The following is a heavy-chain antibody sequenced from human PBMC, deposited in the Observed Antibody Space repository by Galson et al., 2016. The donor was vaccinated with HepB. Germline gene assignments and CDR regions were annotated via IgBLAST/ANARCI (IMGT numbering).Heavy chain of an antibody. CDR1: GDFINGYY. CDR3: ARPGRHLLMCLDV. V-gene: IGHV4-59*08. CDR2: ISHTGAT. Sequence: SLTCTVSGDFINGYYWAWIRQPPGRGLEYLGHISHTGATSYNPSLNSRLTMSVDTSKNQFSLRLSSVAVADTAVYYCARPGRHLLMCLDVWGQGSTVTVSS. J-gene: IGHJ6*02. D-gene: IGHD2-2*01.